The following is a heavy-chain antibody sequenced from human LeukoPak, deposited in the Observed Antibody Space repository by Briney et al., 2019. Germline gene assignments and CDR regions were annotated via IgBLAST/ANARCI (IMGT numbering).Heavy chain of an antibody. CDR2: INPSGGST. CDR3: TRVPIYGQLDNYFDY. D-gene: IGHD6-6*01. V-gene: IGHV1-46*01. CDR1: GYTFTSHH. Sequence: ASVKVSCKASGYTFTSHHMHWVRQAPGQGLEWMGIINPSGGSTSYAQKFQGRVTMTRDMSTSTVYMELSSLRSEDTAVYYCTRVPIYGQLDNYFDYWGQGTLVTVSS. J-gene: IGHJ4*02.